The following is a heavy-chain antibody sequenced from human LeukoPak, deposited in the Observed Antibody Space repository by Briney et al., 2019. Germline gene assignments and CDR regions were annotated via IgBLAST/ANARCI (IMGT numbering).Heavy chain of an antibody. V-gene: IGHV3-30-3*01. CDR3: ARDRYDILTGSYFDY. D-gene: IGHD3-9*01. Sequence: GGSLRLSCAASGFTFSSYAMHWVRQAPGKGLEWVAVISYDGSNKYYADSVKGRFTISRDSSKNTLYLQMNSLRAEDTAVYYCARDRYDILTGSYFDYWGQGTLVTVSS. J-gene: IGHJ4*02. CDR1: GFTFSSYA. CDR2: ISYDGSNK.